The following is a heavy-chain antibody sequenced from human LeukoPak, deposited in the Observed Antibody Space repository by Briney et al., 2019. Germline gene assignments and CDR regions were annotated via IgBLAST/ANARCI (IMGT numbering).Heavy chain of an antibody. V-gene: IGHV3-21*01. CDR1: GFTFSSYS. CDR3: ARLGSSKLLYYYYYYMDV. D-gene: IGHD6-13*01. J-gene: IGHJ6*03. Sequence: PGGSLRLSCAASGFTFSSYSMNWVRQAPGKGLEWVSSISSSSSYIYYADSVKGRFTISRDNAKNSLYLQMNSLRAEDTAVYYCARLGSSKLLYYYYYYMDVWGKGTTVTVSS. CDR2: ISSSSSYI.